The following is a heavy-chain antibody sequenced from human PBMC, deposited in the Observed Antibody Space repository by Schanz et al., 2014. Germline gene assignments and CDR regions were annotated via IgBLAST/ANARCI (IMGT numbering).Heavy chain of an antibody. Sequence: VQLVESGGGLVQPGGSLRLSCAGSGFSFSDYGMHWVRQAPGRGLEWVAVISYDGNTKYYADSVKGRFTISRDNSKNTLYLQMNSLRPEDTAVYYCAKEDRTHSSDYVYWGQGTLVTVSS. CDR3: AKEDRTHSSDYVY. J-gene: IGHJ4*02. V-gene: IGHV3-30*18. CDR1: GFSFSDYG. D-gene: IGHD3-22*01. CDR2: ISYDGNTK.